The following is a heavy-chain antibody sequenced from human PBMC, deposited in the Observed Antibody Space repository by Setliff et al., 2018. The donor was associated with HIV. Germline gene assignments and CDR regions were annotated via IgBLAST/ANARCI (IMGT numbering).Heavy chain of an antibody. D-gene: IGHD2-2*01. V-gene: IGHV4-59*12. Sequence: SETLSLTCTVSGGSITNFYWSWIRQPPGKGLEWIGYIYNPGSTNFNPSLQSRVSMSVDVSTNQFSLRLTSVTAADTAVYSCARATPFVVVPAAPNYYYYVDVWGKGTTVTVSS. J-gene: IGHJ6*03. CDR3: ARATPFVVVPAAPNYYYYVDV. CDR2: IYNPGST. CDR1: GGSITNFY.